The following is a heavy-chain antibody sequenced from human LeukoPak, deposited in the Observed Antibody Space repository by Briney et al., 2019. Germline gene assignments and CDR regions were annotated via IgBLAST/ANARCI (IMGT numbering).Heavy chain of an antibody. D-gene: IGHD6-25*01. V-gene: IGHV3-21*01. J-gene: IGHJ4*02. CDR3: ANALRHHYFDS. CDR2: ISSDSSDI. Sequence: GGSLRLSCAASGFSFSSYSMNWVRQAPGKGLEGVSSISSDSSDIFHADSLKSRFTISRDNSKNTLYLQMNSPTAEDTAVYYCANALRHHYFDSWGQGTLVTVSS. CDR1: GFSFSSYS.